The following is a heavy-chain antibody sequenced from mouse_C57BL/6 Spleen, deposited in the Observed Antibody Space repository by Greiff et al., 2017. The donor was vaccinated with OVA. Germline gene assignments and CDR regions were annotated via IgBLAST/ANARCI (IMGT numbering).Heavy chain of an antibody. V-gene: IGHV5-9-1*02. D-gene: IGHD1-1*01. CDR2: ISSGGDYI. J-gene: IGHJ2*01. CDR1: GFTFSSYA. Sequence: EVHLVESGEGLVKPGGSLKLSCAASGFTFSSYAMSWVRQTPEKRLEWVAYISSGGDYIYYADTVKGRFTISRDNARNTLYLQMSSLKSEDTAMYYCTRVPTVDYFDYWGQGTTLTVSS. CDR3: TRVPTVDYFDY.